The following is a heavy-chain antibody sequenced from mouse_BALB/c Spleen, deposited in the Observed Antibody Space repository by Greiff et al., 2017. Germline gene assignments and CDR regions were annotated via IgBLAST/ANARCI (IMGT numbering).Heavy chain of an antibody. CDR2: IWGDGST. CDR1: GFSLTGYG. CDR3: TKEGNGYHYAMDY. Sequence: VQLVESGPGLVAPLQSLSITCTVSGFSLTGYGVNWVRQPPGKGLEWLGMIWGDGSTDYNSALKSSLSISKDNSKSQVFLKMNSLQTDDTARYYCTKEGNGYHYAMDYWGQGTSVTVSS. J-gene: IGHJ4*01. V-gene: IGHV2-6-7*01. D-gene: IGHD2-2*01.